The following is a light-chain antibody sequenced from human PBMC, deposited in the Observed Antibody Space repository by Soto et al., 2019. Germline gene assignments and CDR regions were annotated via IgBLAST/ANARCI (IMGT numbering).Light chain of an antibody. CDR1: QSVSSNY. V-gene: IGKV3-20*01. CDR3: QQYGSSYPWT. J-gene: IGKJ1*01. CDR2: GAS. Sequence: EIVMTQSPATVPASPGERATLSCRASQSVSSNYLAWYQQKPGQAPRLLIYGASSRATGIPDRFSGSGSGTDFTLTIRRLEPEDFAVYYCQQYGSSYPWTFGQGTKVDIK.